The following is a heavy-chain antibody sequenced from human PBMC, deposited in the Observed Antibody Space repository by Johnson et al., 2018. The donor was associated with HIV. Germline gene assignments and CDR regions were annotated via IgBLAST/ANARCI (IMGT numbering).Heavy chain of an antibody. CDR1: GFTFTFYA. CDR3: CYGSGTYDGPAFDI. J-gene: IGHJ3*02. Sequence: QVQLVESGGGVVQPGRSLRLSCAASGFTFTFYAMHWVRQAPGQGLEWVAVISDDGSNKYYADSMKGRFTISRDNSKNTLYLQMNSLIPEDTAVYYCCYGSGTYDGPAFDIWGQGTVVIVSS. D-gene: IGHD3-10*01. CDR2: ISDDGSNK. V-gene: IGHV3-30*04.